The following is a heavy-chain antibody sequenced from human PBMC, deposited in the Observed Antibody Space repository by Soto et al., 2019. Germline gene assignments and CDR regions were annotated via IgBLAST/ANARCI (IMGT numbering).Heavy chain of an antibody. CDR2: INAGNGNT. D-gene: IGHD5-12*01. Sequence: ASVKVSCKASGYTFTSYAMHWVRQAPGQRLEWMGWINAGNGNTKYSQKFQGRVTITADESTSTAYMELSSLRSEDTAVYYCARGGIVAMIARWFDPWGQGTRVTVAS. CDR3: ARGGIVAMIARWFDP. CDR1: GYTFTSYA. J-gene: IGHJ5*02. V-gene: IGHV1-3*01.